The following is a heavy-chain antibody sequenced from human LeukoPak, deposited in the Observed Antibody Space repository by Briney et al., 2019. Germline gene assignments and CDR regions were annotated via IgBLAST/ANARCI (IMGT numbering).Heavy chain of an antibody. J-gene: IGHJ4*02. CDR2: IIPILGIA. D-gene: IGHD5-24*01. CDR1: GGTFSSYA. Sequence: SVKVSCKASGGTFSSYAISWVRQAPGQGLEWMGRIIPILGIANYAQKFQGRVTITADKSTSTAYMELSSLRSEDTAVYYCAREMANHYFDYWGQGTLVTVSS. CDR3: AREMANHYFDY. V-gene: IGHV1-69*04.